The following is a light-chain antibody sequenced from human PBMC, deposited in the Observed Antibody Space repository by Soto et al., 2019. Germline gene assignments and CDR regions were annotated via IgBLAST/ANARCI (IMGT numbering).Light chain of an antibody. V-gene: IGKV3-20*01. Sequence: EIVLTQSPGTLSLSPEERATLSFRASQSIGSSYLAWYQQKPGQAPRLLIQRASTRATGIPARFSGSGAGTDFTLTISSLEPEDSAVYYCQQFANSHLIFGAGTKVDIK. CDR1: QSIGSSY. CDR3: QQFANSHLI. J-gene: IGKJ4*01. CDR2: RAS.